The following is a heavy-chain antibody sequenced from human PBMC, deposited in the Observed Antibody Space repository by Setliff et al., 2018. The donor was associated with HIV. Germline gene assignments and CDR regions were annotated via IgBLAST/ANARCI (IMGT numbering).Heavy chain of an antibody. CDR3: ARGVWDMVYAIFTYYYYYMDV. Sequence: PGESLKISCAASGFTFSSYWMSWVRQAPGKGLEWVANIKQDGSEKYYVDSVKGRFTISRDNAKNSLYLQMNSLRAEDTAVYYCARGVWDMVYAIFTYYYYYMDVWGKGTTVT. J-gene: IGHJ6*03. CDR1: GFTFSSYW. D-gene: IGHD2-8*01. V-gene: IGHV3-7*03. CDR2: IKQDGSEK.